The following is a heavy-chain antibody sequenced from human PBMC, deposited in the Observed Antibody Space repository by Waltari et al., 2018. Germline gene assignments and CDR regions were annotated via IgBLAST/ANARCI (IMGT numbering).Heavy chain of an antibody. J-gene: IGHJ4*02. D-gene: IGHD6-6*01. CDR2: INSDGSST. CDR1: GFTFSSYW. V-gene: IGHV3-74*01. Sequence: EVQLVESGGGLVQPGGSLRLSCAASGFTFSSYWMHWVRQAPGKGLVWVSRINSDGSSTSYADSVKGRFTISRDNAKNTLYRQMNSLRAEDTAVYYCARGRAKQLRRGGFDYWGQGTLVTVSS. CDR3: ARGRAKQLRRGGFDY.